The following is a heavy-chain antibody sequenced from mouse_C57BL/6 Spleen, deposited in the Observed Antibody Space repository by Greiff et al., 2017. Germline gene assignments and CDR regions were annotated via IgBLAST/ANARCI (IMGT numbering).Heavy chain of an antibody. CDR1: GFTFSDYG. Sequence: EVKLVESGGGLVKPGGSLKLSCAASGFTFSDYGMHWVRQAPEKGLEWVAYISSGSSTIYYADTVKGRFTISRDNAKNTLFLQMTSLRSEDTAMYYCARLGLGDYYFDYWGQGTTLTVSS. CDR3: ARLGLGDYYFDY. CDR2: ISSGSSTI. V-gene: IGHV5-17*01. J-gene: IGHJ2*01. D-gene: IGHD4-1*01.